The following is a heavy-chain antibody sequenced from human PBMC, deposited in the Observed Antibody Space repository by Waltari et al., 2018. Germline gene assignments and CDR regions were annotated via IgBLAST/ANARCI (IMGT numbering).Heavy chain of an antibody. V-gene: IGHV4-31*03. Sequence: QVQLQESGPGLVKPSQTLSLPCTVSGVSISSGGYYWSWIRRHPGKGLEWIGYIYYWGSTYYNPSLKSRVTISVDTSKNQCSLTLGAVAAADTAVYYCASCYGGMVQHGGQGTLVTVSS. CDR1: GVSISSGGYY. D-gene: IGHD4-17*01. J-gene: IGHJ1*01. CDR2: IYYWGST. CDR3: ASCYGGMVQH.